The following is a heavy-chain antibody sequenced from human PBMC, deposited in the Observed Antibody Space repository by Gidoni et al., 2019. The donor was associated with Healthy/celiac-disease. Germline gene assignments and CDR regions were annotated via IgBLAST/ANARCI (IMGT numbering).Heavy chain of an antibody. V-gene: IGHV3-53*04. CDR3: ARDHNPGGGSYYEYYYYGMDV. CDR2: IYSGGST. D-gene: IGHD1-26*01. J-gene: IGHJ6*02. Sequence: EVQLVESGGGLVQPGGSLRLSCAASGFTVSSNYMSWVRQAPGKGLEWVSVIYSGGSTYYADSVKGRFTISRHNSKNTLYLQMNSLRAEDTAVYYCARDHNPGGGSYYEYYYYGMDVWGQGTTVTVSS. CDR1: GFTVSSNY.